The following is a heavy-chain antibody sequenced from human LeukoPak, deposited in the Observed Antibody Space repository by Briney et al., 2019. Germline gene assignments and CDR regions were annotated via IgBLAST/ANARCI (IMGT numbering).Heavy chain of an antibody. CDR2: INSDGGGA. CDR3: ARDVPHNWFDT. Sequence: GGSLRLSCAASGITFGNNWMHWVRQGPGKGLVWISRINSDGGGAIYADSVKGRFTVSRDNAKNELYLQMDSLRAEDTAVYYCARDVPHNWFDTWGQGTLVTISS. V-gene: IGHV3-74*01. J-gene: IGHJ5*02. CDR1: GITFGNNW.